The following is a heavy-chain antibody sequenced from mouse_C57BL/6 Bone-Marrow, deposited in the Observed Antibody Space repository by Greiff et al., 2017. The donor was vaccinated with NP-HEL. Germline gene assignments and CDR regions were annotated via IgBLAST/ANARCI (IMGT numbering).Heavy chain of an antibody. CDR1: GYTFTDYY. CDR3: AGNWYYFDY. V-gene: IGHV1-19*01. D-gene: IGHD4-1*01. Sequence: VQLQQPGAELVKPGASVKLSCKASGYTFTDYYMNWVKQSHGKSLEWIGVINPYNGGTSYNQKFKGKATLTVDKSSSTAYMELNSLTSEDSAVYYCAGNWYYFDYWGQGTTLTVSS. J-gene: IGHJ2*01. CDR2: INPYNGGT.